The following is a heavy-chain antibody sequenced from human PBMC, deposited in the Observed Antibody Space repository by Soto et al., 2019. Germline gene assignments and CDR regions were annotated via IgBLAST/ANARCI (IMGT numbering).Heavy chain of an antibody. Sequence: PSDTLSLTCGVSGGSVYSSHWWSWVRQSPGRGLEWIGNVYHTGDTNFSPSLQSRVTFSVDKSNNQFSLRLTSVTVADTAVYFCAREIVTAGGNNYFDPWGPGTLVTVSS. CDR1: GGSVYSSHW. CDR2: VYHTGDT. J-gene: IGHJ5*02. CDR3: AREIVTAGGNNYFDP. D-gene: IGHD2-21*02. V-gene: IGHV4-4*02.